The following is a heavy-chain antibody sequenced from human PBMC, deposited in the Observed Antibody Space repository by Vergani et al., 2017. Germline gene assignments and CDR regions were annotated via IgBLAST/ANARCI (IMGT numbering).Heavy chain of an antibody. J-gene: IGHJ6*03. V-gene: IGHV3-49*03. CDR1: GFTTGDYV. CDR2: IRSYMFGDGGTR. CDR3: ARGGYYYYMDV. Sequence: EAQLAESGGGLVQPGQSLRLSCTASGFTTGDYVMSWFRQAPGKGLEWVGLIRSYMFGDGGTREYAASVKGRFTISRDDSKNSLYLQMNSLKTEDTAVYYWARGGYYYYMDVWGKGTTVTVSS.